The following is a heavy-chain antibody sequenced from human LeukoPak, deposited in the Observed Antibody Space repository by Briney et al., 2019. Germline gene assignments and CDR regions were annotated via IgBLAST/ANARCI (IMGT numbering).Heavy chain of an antibody. J-gene: IGHJ5*02. CDR2: IYYGGNT. CDR1: GGSIGSSSYY. Sequence: SETLSLTCTVSGGSIGSSSYYWGWIRQPPGKGLEWIGSIYYGGNTYYNPSLMSRVTISVDTSKNQFSLKLSSVTAADTAVYYCARRPVTSNWFDPWGQGTLVTVSS. CDR3: ARRPVTSNWFDP. D-gene: IGHD4-17*01. V-gene: IGHV4-39*01.